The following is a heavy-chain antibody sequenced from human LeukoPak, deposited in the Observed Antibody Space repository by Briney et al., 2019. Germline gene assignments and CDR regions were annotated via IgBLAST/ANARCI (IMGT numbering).Heavy chain of an antibody. Sequence: SETLSLTCAVYGGSFSGYYWRWIRQSPGKGLEWIGEINHSGSTNYNPSLKSRVTISVDTSKNQFSLNLSSVTAADTAVYYCARHPKIYSPFKYWGQGALVTVSA. D-gene: IGHD4-11*01. V-gene: IGHV4-34*01. CDR2: INHSGST. J-gene: IGHJ4*02. CDR1: GGSFSGYY. CDR3: ARHPKIYSPFKY.